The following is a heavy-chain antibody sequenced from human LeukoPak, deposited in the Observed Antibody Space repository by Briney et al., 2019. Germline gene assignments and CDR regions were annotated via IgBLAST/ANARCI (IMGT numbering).Heavy chain of an antibody. V-gene: IGHV4-59*12. J-gene: IGHJ4*02. CDR2: IYYSGLT. Sequence: TSETLSLTCTVSGGSISSYYWSWIRQPPGKGLEWIGTIYYSGLTHYNPSLKSRVTVSIDTSKNEFFLNLNSVTAADTAFYYCAREMGHDLTEFDSWGQGALVTVSS. CDR1: GGSISSYY. D-gene: IGHD1-1*01. CDR3: AREMGHDLTEFDS.